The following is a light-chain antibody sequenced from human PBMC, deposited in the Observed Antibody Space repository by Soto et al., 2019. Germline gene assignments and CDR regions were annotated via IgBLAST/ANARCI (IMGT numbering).Light chain of an antibody. J-gene: IGKJ4*01. CDR3: QQYNSYSPT. V-gene: IGKV1-5*01. CDR2: DAS. CDR1: QSIHTW. Sequence: DIQMTQSPSSLSASVGDRVTITCRASQSIHTWLAWYQQKPGKAPKLLIYDASRLESGVPSRFSGRGSGTEFTLTISSLQPDDFATYYCQQYNSYSPTFGGGTKVDIK.